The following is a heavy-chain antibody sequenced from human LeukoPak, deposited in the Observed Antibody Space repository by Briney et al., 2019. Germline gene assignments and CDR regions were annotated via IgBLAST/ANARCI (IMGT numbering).Heavy chain of an antibody. V-gene: IGHV4-34*01. Sequence: SEILSLTCAVYGGSFSGYYWTWIRQPPGKGLEWIGEINHSGSTNYNPSLKSRVTISVDTSKNQFSLRLTSVTAADMAVYYCARRITLVRGFNYWGQGTLVTVSS. CDR3: ARRITLVRGFNY. J-gene: IGHJ4*02. CDR2: INHSGST. CDR1: GGSFSGYY. D-gene: IGHD3-10*01.